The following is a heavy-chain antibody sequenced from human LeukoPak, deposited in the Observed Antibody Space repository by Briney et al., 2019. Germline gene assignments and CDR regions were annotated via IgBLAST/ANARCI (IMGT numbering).Heavy chain of an antibody. Sequence: SETLSLTCAVYGGSFSGYYWSWIRQPPGKGLEWIGEINHSGGTNYNPSLKSRVTISVDTSKNQFSLKLSSVTAADTAVYYCARNYYFDYWGQGTLVTVSS. CDR3: ARNYYFDY. V-gene: IGHV4-34*01. CDR1: GGSFSGYY. CDR2: INHSGGT. J-gene: IGHJ4*02.